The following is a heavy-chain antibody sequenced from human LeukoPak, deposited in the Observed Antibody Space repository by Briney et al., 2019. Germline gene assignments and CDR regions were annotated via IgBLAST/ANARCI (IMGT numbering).Heavy chain of an antibody. V-gene: IGHV3-73*01. J-gene: IGHJ6*02. D-gene: IGHD4-23*01. CDR1: GFTFSGSA. Sequence: GGSLRLSCAASGFTFSGSAIHWVRPASGKGLEWVARIKTKAESYATAYVASVKGRFTISRDDSKNTAYLQMDSLKTEDTAMYYCTRLSGGNSDSYYYGLDVWGQGTTVTVSS. CDR3: TRLSGGNSDSYYYGLDV. CDR2: IKTKAESYAT.